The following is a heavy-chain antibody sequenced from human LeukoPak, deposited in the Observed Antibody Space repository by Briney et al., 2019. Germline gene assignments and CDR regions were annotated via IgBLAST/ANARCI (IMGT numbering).Heavy chain of an antibody. CDR1: GGTFSSYA. J-gene: IGHJ4*02. D-gene: IGHD6-19*01. Sequence: ASVKVSCKASGGTFSSYAISWVRQAPGQGLEWMGGIIPIFGTANYAQKFQGRVTMTRDTSTSTVYMELSSLRSEDTAVYYCARDSSSGCGYWGQGTLVTVSS. V-gene: IGHV1-69*05. CDR2: IIPIFGTA. CDR3: ARDSSSGCGY.